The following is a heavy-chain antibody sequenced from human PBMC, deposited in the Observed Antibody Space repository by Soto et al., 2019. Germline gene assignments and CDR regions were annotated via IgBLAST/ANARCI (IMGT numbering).Heavy chain of an antibody. J-gene: IGHJ4*02. CDR2: INPSGGST. CDR1: GYTFTSYY. Sequence: ASVKVSCKASGYTFTSYYMHWVRQAPGQGLEWMGMINPSGGSTSYAQKFQGRVTMTRDTSTSTVYMELSSLRSEDTAVYYCASNNYGDYSWLNYWGQGTLVTVSS. CDR3: ASNNYGDYSWLNY. V-gene: IGHV1-46*03. D-gene: IGHD4-17*01.